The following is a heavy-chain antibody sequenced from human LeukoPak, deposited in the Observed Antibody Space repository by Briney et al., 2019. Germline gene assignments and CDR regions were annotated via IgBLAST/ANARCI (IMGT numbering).Heavy chain of an antibody. CDR1: GFTFSPYS. Sequence: GGSLRLSCAASGFTFSPYSMNWVRQPPGKGLEWVAYISSGSSPLYYADSVKGRFTISRDNAKNLLYLQMINLKPEDTAVYYCARLPAYCSSTSCYYDYWGQGTLVTVSS. CDR2: ISSGSSPL. V-gene: IGHV3-48*01. J-gene: IGHJ4*02. D-gene: IGHD2-2*01. CDR3: ARLPAYCSSTSCYYDY.